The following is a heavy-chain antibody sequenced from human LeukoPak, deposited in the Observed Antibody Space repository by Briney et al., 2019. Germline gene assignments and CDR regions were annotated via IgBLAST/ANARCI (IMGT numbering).Heavy chain of an antibody. Sequence: GGSLRLSCAVSGFTFSNYWMSWVRQAPGKGLEWVATIKQDGSEKYYVDSVKGRFTISRDNAENSLYLQMDSLRAEDTAVYYCARDRNTDFWSGYYTNYFDYWGQGTLVTVSS. V-gene: IGHV3-7*01. CDR3: ARDRNTDFWSGYYTNYFDY. D-gene: IGHD3-3*01. CDR2: IKQDGSEK. CDR1: GFTFSNYW. J-gene: IGHJ4*02.